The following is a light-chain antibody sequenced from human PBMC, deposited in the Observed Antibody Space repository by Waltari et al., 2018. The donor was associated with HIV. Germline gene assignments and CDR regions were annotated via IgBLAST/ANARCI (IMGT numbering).Light chain of an antibody. Sequence: SYELTQPPSVSVSPGQTASITCSGDKLGDKYACWYQQKPGQSPVLVIYQDSKRPSGIPERCSGSNLGNTATLTISGTQAMDEADYYCQAWDSSTDVVFGGGTKLTVL. V-gene: IGLV3-1*01. CDR3: QAWDSSTDVV. CDR2: QDS. J-gene: IGLJ2*01. CDR1: KLGDKY.